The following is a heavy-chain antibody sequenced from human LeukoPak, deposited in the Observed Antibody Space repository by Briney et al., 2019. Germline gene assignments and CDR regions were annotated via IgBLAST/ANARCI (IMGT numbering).Heavy chain of an antibody. D-gene: IGHD4-17*01. V-gene: IGHV1-69*05. CDR1: GGTFGSYA. CDR2: IIPIFGTA. CDR3: ARSFYGDHGPGDYYYYMDV. J-gene: IGHJ6*03. Sequence: ASVKVSCKASGGTFGSYAISWVRQAPGQGLEWMGRIIPIFGTANYAQKFQGRVTITTDESTSTAYMELSSLRSEDTAVYYCARSFYGDHGPGDYYYYMDVWGKGTTVTVSS.